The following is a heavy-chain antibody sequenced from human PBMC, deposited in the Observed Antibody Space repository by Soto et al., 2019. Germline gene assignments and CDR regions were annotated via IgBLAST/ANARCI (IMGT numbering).Heavy chain of an antibody. CDR3: ARLPSIAARPGLNS. Sequence: SETLSLTCAVYGGSFSGYYWSWIRQPPGKGLEWIGEINHSGSTNYNPSLKSRVTISVDTSKNQFSLKLSSVTAADTVVYYCARLPSIAARPGLNSWGQGTLVTVSS. CDR2: INHSGST. V-gene: IGHV4-34*01. D-gene: IGHD6-6*01. CDR1: GGSFSGYY. J-gene: IGHJ4*02.